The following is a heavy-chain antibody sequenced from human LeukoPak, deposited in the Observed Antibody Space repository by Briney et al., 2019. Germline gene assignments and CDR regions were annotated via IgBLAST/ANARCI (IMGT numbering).Heavy chain of an antibody. CDR2: IYHSGST. CDR3: ARHQHAGREHYYGIDV. J-gene: IGHJ6*02. CDR1: GGSISSGSYY. Sequence: SQTLSLTCTVSGGSISSGSYYWGWIRQPPGKGLEWIGSIYHSGSTYYKPSLKSRLTISVDTSRNQFSLRLSSVTAADTAVYYCARHQHAGREHYYGIDVWGQGTTVSVSS. D-gene: IGHD1-26*01. V-gene: IGHV4-39*01.